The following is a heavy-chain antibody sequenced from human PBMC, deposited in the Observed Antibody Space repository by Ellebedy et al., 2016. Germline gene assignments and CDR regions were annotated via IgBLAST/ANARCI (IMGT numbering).Heavy chain of an antibody. CDR1: GGSISSAGSY. J-gene: IGHJ2*01. V-gene: IGHV4-31*03. CDR3: ARDGVECSSNSCSPYWYFDL. CDR2: IYHSGST. D-gene: IGHD6-13*01. Sequence: SETLSLXCTVSGGSISSAGSYWTWIRQHPGKGLEWIGYIYHSGSTYYNPSLKSRVIISLDMSKNQLSLKLSSVTAADTAVYYCARDGVECSSNSCSPYWYFDLWGRGTLVTVSS.